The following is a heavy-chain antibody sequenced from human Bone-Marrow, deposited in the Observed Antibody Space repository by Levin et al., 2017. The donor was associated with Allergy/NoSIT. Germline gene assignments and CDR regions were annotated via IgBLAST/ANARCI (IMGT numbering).Heavy chain of an antibody. D-gene: IGHD2-15*01. V-gene: IGHV3-23*01. CDR3: AKGYCSGGSCYSLLDY. CDR2: ISGSGGST. CDR1: GFTFSSYA. Sequence: PGGSLRLSCAASGFTFSSYAMSWVRQAPGKGLEWVSAISGSGGSTYYADSVKGRFTISRDNSKNTLYLQMNSLRAEDTAVYYCAKGYCSGGSCYSLLDYWGQGTLVTVSS. J-gene: IGHJ4*02.